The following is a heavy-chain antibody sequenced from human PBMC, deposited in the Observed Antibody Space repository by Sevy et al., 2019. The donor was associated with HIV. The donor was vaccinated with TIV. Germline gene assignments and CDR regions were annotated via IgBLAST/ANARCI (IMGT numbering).Heavy chain of an antibody. V-gene: IGHV3-74*01. J-gene: IGHJ3*02. CDR3: ATLRYCSSTSCYTYYGADAFDI. D-gene: IGHD2-2*02. CDR2: INSDGSST. Sequence: GGSLRLSCAASGFTFSSYWMHWVRQAPGKGLVLVSRINSDGSSTSYADSVKGRFTISRDNAKNTLYLQMNSLRAEDTAVYYCATLRYCSSTSCYTYYGADAFDIWGQGTMVTVSS. CDR1: GFTFSSYW.